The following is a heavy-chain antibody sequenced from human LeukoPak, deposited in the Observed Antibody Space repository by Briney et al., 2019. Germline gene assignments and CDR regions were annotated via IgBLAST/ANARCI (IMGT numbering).Heavy chain of an antibody. CDR2: IRYDGIHE. CDR3: AKDRQDYGAY. D-gene: IGHD4/OR15-4a*01. Sequence: GGSLRLSCSSSGFTFSSYGFHWVRQAPGKGLEWVAFIRYDGIHEFYADSVKGRFTISRDNSKNTLFLQMNSLRAEDAAVYYCAKDRQDYGAYWGQGALVTVSS. CDR1: GFTFSSYG. V-gene: IGHV3-30*02. J-gene: IGHJ4*02.